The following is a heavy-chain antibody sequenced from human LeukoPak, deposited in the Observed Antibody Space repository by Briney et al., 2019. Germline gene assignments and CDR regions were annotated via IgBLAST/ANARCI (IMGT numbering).Heavy chain of an antibody. D-gene: IGHD3-3*01. V-gene: IGHV4-4*02. Sequence: SETLSLTCAVSGGSISSSNWWSWVRQPPGKGLEWIGEIYHSGSTNYNPSLKSRVTISVDKSKNQFSLKLSSVTAADTAVYYCARVNVLRFLEWLYDYYYYYYMDVWGKGTAVTVSS. CDR1: GGSISSSNW. CDR3: ARVNVLRFLEWLYDYYYYYYMDV. J-gene: IGHJ6*03. CDR2: IYHSGST.